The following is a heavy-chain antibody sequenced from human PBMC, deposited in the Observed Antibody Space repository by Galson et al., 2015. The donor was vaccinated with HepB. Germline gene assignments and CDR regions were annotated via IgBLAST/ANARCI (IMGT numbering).Heavy chain of an antibody. CDR3: ARDSFIVGATGASDI. CDR2: IKQDGTET. V-gene: IGHV3-7*01. J-gene: IGHJ3*02. Sequence: SLRLSCAASGLTFSTYWMSWVRQAPGKGLEWVANIKQDGTETHYVDSVKGRFTVSRDNAKNSLYLQMNSLRAEDTAVYYCARDSFIVGATGASDIWGQGTMVTVSS. CDR1: GLTFSTYW. D-gene: IGHD1-26*01.